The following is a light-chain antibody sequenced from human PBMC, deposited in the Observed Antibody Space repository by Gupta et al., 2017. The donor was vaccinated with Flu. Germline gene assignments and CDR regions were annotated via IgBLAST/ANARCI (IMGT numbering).Light chain of an antibody. V-gene: IGLV2-14*01. CDR3: CSYTSSRTYV. Sequence: QSALTQPASVSGSPGKSITISCTGTRSDVGAYNYVSWHQQHPGKAPKLIIYDITNRPPGVSDRFSGSKSGDTASLTISGLQAEDEADYYCCSYTSSRTYVFGTGTRVTVL. J-gene: IGLJ1*01. CDR1: RSDVGAYNY. CDR2: DIT.